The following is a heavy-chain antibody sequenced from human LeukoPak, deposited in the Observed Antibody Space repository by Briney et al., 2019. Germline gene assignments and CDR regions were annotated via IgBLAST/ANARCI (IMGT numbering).Heavy chain of an antibody. D-gene: IGHD2-2*01. CDR2: MNPNSGNT. J-gene: IGHJ6*03. CDR3: ARAKRVVVVPAAMRYYYYMDV. Sequence: ASVKVSCKASGYTFTSYDINWVRQATGQGLEWMGWMNPNSGNTGYAQKFQGRVTMTRNTSISTAYMELSSLRSEDTAAYYCARAKRVVVVPAAMRYYYYMDVWGKGTTVTVSS. V-gene: IGHV1-8*01. CDR1: GYTFTSYD.